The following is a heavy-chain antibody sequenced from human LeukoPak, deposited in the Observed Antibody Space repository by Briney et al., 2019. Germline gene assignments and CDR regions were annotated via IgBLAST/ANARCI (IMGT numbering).Heavy chain of an antibody. CDR1: GFTFSTYT. J-gene: IGHJ4*02. D-gene: IGHD3-22*01. V-gene: IGHV3-21*01. Sequence: GGSLRLSCAASGFTFSTYTMNWVRQAPGKGLEWVSSITISSRYIYYADSVKGRFTISRDNSKTTLYLQTSSLRAEDTAVYYCARDSLDYYDSSGYFDYWGQGTLVTVSS. CDR3: ARDSLDYYDSSGYFDY. CDR2: ITISSRYI.